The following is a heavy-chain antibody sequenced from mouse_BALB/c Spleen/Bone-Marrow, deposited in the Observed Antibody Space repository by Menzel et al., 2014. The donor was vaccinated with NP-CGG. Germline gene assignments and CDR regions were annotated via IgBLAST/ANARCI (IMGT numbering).Heavy chain of an antibody. CDR1: GYAFTNYL. V-gene: IGHV1-54*01. CDR3: ARRDYSFAY. Sequence: ESGAELVRPGTSVKVSCKASGYAFTNYLIDWVKQRPGQGLEWIGVINPGSGGTNYNEKFKGKATLTADKSSSTAYMQLSSLTSDDSAVYFCARRDYSFAYWGQGTLVTVSA. J-gene: IGHJ3*01. CDR2: INPGSGGT. D-gene: IGHD2-13*01.